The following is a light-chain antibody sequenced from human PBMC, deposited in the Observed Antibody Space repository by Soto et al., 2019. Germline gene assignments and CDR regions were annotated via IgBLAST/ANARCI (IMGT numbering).Light chain of an antibody. CDR1: SSVVGNYNY. J-gene: IGLJ1*01. CDR3: SSYTSSTTLYV. V-gene: IGLV2-14*03. CDR2: DVS. Sequence: QSVLTQPASVSGSPGQSITISCTGASSVVGNYNYVSWYQQHPGKAPKLIIYDVSNRPSGVSNRFSGSKSGNTASLTISGLQAEDEADYYCSSYTSSTTLYVFGTGTKLTVL.